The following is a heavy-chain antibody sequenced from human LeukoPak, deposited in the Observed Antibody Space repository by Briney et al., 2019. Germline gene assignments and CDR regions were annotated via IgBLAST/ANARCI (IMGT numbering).Heavy chain of an antibody. Sequence: SETLSLTCAVYGGSFSGYYWSWIRQPPGKGLEWMGDINHSGSTHYNPSLKSRVTISVDTSKNQFSLQLSPVTAADTAVYYCTRERQRSLPKGRFNYWGQGTLVTVSS. V-gene: IGHV4-34*01. CDR2: INHSGST. CDR3: TRERQRSLPKGRFNY. J-gene: IGHJ4*02. CDR1: GGSFSGYY. D-gene: IGHD5-24*01.